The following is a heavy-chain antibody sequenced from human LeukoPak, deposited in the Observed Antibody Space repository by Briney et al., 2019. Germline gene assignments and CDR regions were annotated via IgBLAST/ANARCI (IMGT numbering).Heavy chain of an antibody. J-gene: IGHJ3*02. V-gene: IGHV1-69*05. CDR2: IIPIFGTA. CDR3: VRPYSSSWYENAFDI. Sequence: SVKVSCKASGGTFSSYAISWVRQAPGQGLEWMGGIIPIFGTANYAQKFQGRVTITTDESTSTAYMELSSLRSEDTAVYYCVRPYSSSWYENAFDIWGQGTMVTVSS. CDR1: GGTFSSYA. D-gene: IGHD6-13*01.